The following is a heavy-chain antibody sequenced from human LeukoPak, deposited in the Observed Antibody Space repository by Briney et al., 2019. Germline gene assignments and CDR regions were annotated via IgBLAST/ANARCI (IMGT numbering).Heavy chain of an antibody. J-gene: IGHJ5*02. CDR3: AKDSPRYCSSTSCYFDWFDP. Sequence: GGSLRLSCAASGFTFSSYAMSWVRQAPGKGLEWVSAISGSGGSTYYADSVKGRFTISRDNSKNTLYLQMNSPRAEDTAVYYCAKDSPRYCSSTSCYFDWFDPWGQGTLVTVSS. CDR2: ISGSGGST. D-gene: IGHD2-2*01. V-gene: IGHV3-23*01. CDR1: GFTFSSYA.